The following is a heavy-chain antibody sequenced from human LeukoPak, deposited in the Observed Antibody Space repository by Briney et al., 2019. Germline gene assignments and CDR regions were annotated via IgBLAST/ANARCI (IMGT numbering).Heavy chain of an antibody. J-gene: IGHJ4*02. CDR1: GFTFSSFG. D-gene: IGHD4-17*01. CDR2: TSYDGSNK. Sequence: SGGSLRLSCAASGFTFSSFGVHWVRQAPGKGLEWVAVTSYDGSNKYSADSGKGRFTISRDNSKNTLYLQMNSLRAEDTAVYYCATDHGFHYGAYFDYWGQGTLVTVSS. CDR3: ATDHGFHYGAYFDY. V-gene: IGHV3-30*03.